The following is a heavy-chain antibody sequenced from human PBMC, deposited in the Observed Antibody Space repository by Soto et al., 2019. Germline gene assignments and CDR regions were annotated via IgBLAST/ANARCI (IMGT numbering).Heavy chain of an antibody. D-gene: IGHD1-26*01. CDR2: SSSGSNTI. CDR1: GFTFNTYS. CDR3: ARGVGALLYSDF. Sequence: EVQLVESGGGLVQMGGSLRLSCAASGFTFNTYSMNWVRQAPGRGLEWVSYSSSGSNTIYYADSVKGRFTVSSDSAQNSLYLQMNSLPAEDTAVYYCARGVGALLYSDFWGQGTLVTVSS. J-gene: IGHJ4*02. V-gene: IGHV3-48*01.